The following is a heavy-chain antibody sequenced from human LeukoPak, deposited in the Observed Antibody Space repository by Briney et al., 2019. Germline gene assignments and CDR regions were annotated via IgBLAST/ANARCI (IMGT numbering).Heavy chain of an antibody. CDR3: AKPPPRYGITTVTTGDGS. V-gene: IGHV3-23*01. J-gene: IGHJ4*02. CDR1: GFTFSSYA. D-gene: IGHD4-17*01. CDR2: ISGSGGST. Sequence: GGSLRLSCAASGFTFSSYAMSWVRQAPGKGREWVSAISGSGGSTCYADSVKGRFTISRGNSKNTLYLQMNSLRAEDTAVYYCAKPPPRYGITTVTTGDGSWGQGTLVTVSS.